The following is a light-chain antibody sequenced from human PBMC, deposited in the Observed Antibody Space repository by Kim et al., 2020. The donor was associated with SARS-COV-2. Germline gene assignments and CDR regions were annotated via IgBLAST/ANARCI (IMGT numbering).Light chain of an antibody. Sequence: QSVLSQPPSTSGTPGQRVTFSCSGSRSNIGSNLVSWYLHLPGAAPKLLIYGSNQRPSGVPDRFSGSQSGTAASLVISGLRSEDEADYYCASWDDNLRGFLFGGGTQLSV. J-gene: IGLJ2*01. CDR1: RSNIGSNL. CDR3: ASWDDNLRGFL. V-gene: IGLV1-47*01. CDR2: GSN.